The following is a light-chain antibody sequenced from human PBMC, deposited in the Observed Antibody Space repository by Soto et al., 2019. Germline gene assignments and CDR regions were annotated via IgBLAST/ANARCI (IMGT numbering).Light chain of an antibody. CDR2: EVS. CDR3: SSYTSTNTLVG. CDR1: SSDVGGYNY. V-gene: IGLV2-14*01. Sequence: QSVRTQPASVSGSPGQSITISCTGTSSDVGGYNYVSWYQQHPGKAPKLMIYEVSNRPSGVSNRFSGSKSGNTASLTISGLQAEDEADYYCSSYTSTNTLVGFGTGTKVTVL. J-gene: IGLJ1*01.